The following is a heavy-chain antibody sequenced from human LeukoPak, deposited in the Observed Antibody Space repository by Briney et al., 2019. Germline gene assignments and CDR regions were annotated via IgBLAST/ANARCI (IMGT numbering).Heavy chain of an antibody. CDR3: AKEDVDTANFDY. J-gene: IGHJ4*02. V-gene: IGHV3-9*01. CDR2: ISWNSGSI. Sequence: GGSLRLSCAASGFTFDDYAMHWVRQAPGKGLEWVSGISWNSGSIGYADSVKGRFTISRDNAKNSLYLQMNSLRAEDTALYYCAKEDVDTANFDYWGREPWSPSPQ. CDR1: GFTFDDYA. D-gene: IGHD5-18*01.